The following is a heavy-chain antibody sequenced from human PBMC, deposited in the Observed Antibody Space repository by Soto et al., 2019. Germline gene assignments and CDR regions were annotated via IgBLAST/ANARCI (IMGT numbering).Heavy chain of an antibody. CDR2: IFHDGTA. J-gene: IGHJ4*02. V-gene: IGHV4-4*02. D-gene: IGHD3-10*01. CDR3: ARLVYETRLNYMYFDF. Sequence: PLVTMSLTCSVAGVSSSIGNWWSLVRQSPQRGLEYIGEIFHDGTANYYPSFERRVAISVDTSKNQFSLKLTSVTAADTAIYFCARLVYETRLNYMYFDFWGQGTLVTVSS. CDR1: GVSSSIGNW.